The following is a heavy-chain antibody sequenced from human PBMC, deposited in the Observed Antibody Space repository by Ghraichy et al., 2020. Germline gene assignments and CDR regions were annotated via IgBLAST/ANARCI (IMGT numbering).Heavy chain of an antibody. CDR2: IYYSGST. J-gene: IGHJ6*02. V-gene: IGHV4-31*03. D-gene: IGHD3-16*01. Sequence: SETLSLTCTVSGGSISSGGYYWSWIRQHPGKGLEWIGYIYYSGSTYYNPSLKSRVTISVDTSKNQFSLKLSSVTAADTAVYYCARLPTDGGVQYLVPYYYYYGMDVWGQGTTVTVSS. CDR3: ARLPTDGGVQYLVPYYYYYGMDV. CDR1: GGSISSGGYY.